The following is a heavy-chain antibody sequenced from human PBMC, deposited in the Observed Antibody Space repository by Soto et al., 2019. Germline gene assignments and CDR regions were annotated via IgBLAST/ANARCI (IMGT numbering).Heavy chain of an antibody. D-gene: IGHD3-22*01. V-gene: IGHV4-59*01. J-gene: IGHJ3*02. CDR2: IYYSGST. CDR3: ARERYYYDSSGYPIAEDAFDI. CDR1: GGSISSYY. Sequence: SQTLSLTCTVSGGSISSYYWSWIRQPPGQGLAWIGYIYYSGSTNYNPSLKSRVTISVDTSKNQFSLKLSSVTAADTAVYYCARERYYYDSSGYPIAEDAFDIWGQGTMVTVSS.